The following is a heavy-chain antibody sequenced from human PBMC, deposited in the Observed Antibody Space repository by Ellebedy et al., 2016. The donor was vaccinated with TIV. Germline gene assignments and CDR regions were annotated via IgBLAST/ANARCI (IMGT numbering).Heavy chain of an antibody. CDR3: ARDRRRIVRFLEWFGDRYYGMDV. CDR1: GYTFTGYY. V-gene: IGHV1-2*04. CDR2: INPNSGGT. D-gene: IGHD3-3*01. J-gene: IGHJ6*02. Sequence: AASVKVSCKASGYTFTGYYMHWVRQAPGQGLEWMGWINPNSGGTNYAQKFQGWVTMTRDTSISTAYMELSRLRSDDTAVCYCARDRRRIVRFLEWFGDRYYGMDVWGQGTTVTVSS.